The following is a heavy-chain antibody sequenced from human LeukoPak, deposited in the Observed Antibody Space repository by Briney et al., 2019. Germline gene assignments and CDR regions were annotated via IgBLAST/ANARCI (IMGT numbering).Heavy chain of an antibody. J-gene: IGHJ6*03. CDR1: GYTFTSYA. CDR3: ARDLRDYYGSGSYYRKDYYYYYMDV. D-gene: IGHD3-10*01. V-gene: IGHV1-2*02. CDR2: INPNSGGT. Sequence: ASVKVSCKASGYTFTSYAMNWVRQAPGQGLEWMGWINPNSGGTNFAQKFQGRVTMTRDTSDSTVFMELSGLRSDDTAIYYCARDLRDYYGSGSYYRKDYYYYYMDVWGKGTTVTVSS.